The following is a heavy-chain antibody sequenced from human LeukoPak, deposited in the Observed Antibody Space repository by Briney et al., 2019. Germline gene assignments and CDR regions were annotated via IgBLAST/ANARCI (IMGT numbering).Heavy chain of an antibody. D-gene: IGHD4-23*01. Sequence: GSLRLSCAASGFTFSSYWMTWVRQPPGKGLEWIGEINHSGSTNYNPSLKSRVTISVDTSKNQFSLKLSSVTAADTAVYYCASGGQTTVVTLDAFDIWGQGTMVTVSS. CDR3: ASGGQTTVVTLDAFDI. V-gene: IGHV4-34*01. J-gene: IGHJ3*02. CDR2: INHSGST. CDR1: GFTFSSYW.